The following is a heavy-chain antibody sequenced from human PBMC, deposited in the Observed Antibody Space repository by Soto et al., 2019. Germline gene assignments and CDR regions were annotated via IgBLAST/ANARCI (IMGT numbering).Heavy chain of an antibody. CDR3: AQLLGGSYAFEI. J-gene: IGHJ3*02. Sequence: GGSLRLSCAASGFTFRNYPMNWVRQAPDKGLQWVAVISYDGSNRDYADSVRGRFTISRDNSKNTLYLQMNSLRPEDTAVYYCAQLLGGSYAFEIWGQGTMVTVAS. CDR2: ISYDGSNR. V-gene: IGHV3-30-3*01. D-gene: IGHD1-26*01. CDR1: GFTFRNYP.